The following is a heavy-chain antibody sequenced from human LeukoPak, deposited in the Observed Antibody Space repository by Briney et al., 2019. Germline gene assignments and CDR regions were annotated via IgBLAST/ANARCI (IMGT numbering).Heavy chain of an antibody. J-gene: IGHJ5*02. D-gene: IGHD2-15*01. CDR1: GGSISSYY. Sequence: PSETLSLTCTVSGGSISSYYWSWIRQPPGKGLEWIGYIYYSGSTNYNPSLKSRVTISVDTSKNQFSLKLSSVTAADTAVYYCARDKVVVASGSFDPWGQGTLVTVSS. CDR3: ARDKVVVASGSFDP. V-gene: IGHV4-59*12. CDR2: IYYSGST.